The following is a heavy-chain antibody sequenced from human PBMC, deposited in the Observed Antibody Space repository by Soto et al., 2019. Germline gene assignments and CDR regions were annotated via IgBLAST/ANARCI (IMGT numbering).Heavy chain of an antibody. Sequence: QVQLVQSGAEEKKPGASVKVSRKASGYTFTSYAMHWVRQAPGQRLEWMGWINAGNGNTKYSQKFQGRVTITRDTSASTAYMELSSLRSEDTAMYYCARDPSYYGMDVWGQGTTVTVSS. CDR2: INAGNGNT. CDR3: ARDPSYYGMDV. V-gene: IGHV1-3*05. J-gene: IGHJ6*02. CDR1: GYTFTSYA.